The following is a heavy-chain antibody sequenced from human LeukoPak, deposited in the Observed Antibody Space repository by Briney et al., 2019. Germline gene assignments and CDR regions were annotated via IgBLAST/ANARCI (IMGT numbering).Heavy chain of an antibody. Sequence: ASVKVSCKASGYSFTTNYMHWVRQAPGQGLELMGIINPSGRNNNYAQKFQGRITVTRNTSTSTVYMDLSSLSSEDTAVYYCAIGPLLVEGTNWFDPWGQGTLVTVSS. CDR1: GYSFTTNY. J-gene: IGHJ5*02. CDR2: INPSGRNN. CDR3: AIGPLLVEGTNWFDP. D-gene: IGHD3-16*01. V-gene: IGHV1-46*01.